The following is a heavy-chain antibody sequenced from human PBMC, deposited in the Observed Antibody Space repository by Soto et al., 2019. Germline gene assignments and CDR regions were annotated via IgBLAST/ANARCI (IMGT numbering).Heavy chain of an antibody. CDR1: GFTFSLYA. J-gene: IGHJ6*02. D-gene: IGHD6-13*01. Sequence: GGSLRLSCAASGFTFSLYAMHWVRQAPGKGLEWVAVISYDGSNKYYVDSVKGRFTISRDNSKNTVYLQMNSLRGEDTAVYFCAKDPAAAEYYYYGMDVWGQGTTVTVS. CDR3: AKDPAAAEYYYYGMDV. V-gene: IGHV3-30*18. CDR2: ISYDGSNK.